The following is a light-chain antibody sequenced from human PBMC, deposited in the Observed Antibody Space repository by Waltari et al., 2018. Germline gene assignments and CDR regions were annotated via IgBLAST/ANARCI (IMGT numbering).Light chain of an antibody. CDR2: LERSGSY. V-gene: IGLV4-60*03. CDR1: SGPSPYI. Sequence: QPVLTQSSSASASLGSSVTPTCPLTSGPSPYIIRCHQQQPGKAPRFLMKLERSGSYNMGSGVPARFSGSSSGADRYLTIPNLQSEDEAAYYCETWDSNSWIFGGGTKLTVL. CDR3: ETWDSNSWI. J-gene: IGLJ2*01.